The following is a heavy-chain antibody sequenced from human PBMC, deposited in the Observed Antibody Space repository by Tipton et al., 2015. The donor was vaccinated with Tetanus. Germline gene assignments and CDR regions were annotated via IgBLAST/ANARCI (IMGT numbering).Heavy chain of an antibody. D-gene: IGHD6-13*01. Sequence: TLSLTCTVSGDSISRGGYFWNWIRQRPGKGPEWIGYIYYTGSTNHNPSLKSRVTISMDRSKNQISLQLTSVTAADTAVYFCAGVTAQRTELYFDHWGQGTLVTVSS. CDR3: AGVTAQRTELYFDH. V-gene: IGHV4-61*08. CDR2: IYYTGST. J-gene: IGHJ4*02. CDR1: GDSISRGGYF.